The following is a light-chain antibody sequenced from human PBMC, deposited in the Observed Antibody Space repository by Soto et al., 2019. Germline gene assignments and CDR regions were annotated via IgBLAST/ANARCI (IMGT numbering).Light chain of an antibody. V-gene: IGKV3-20*01. CDR2: GAS. J-gene: IGKJ5*01. CDR3: QQYGSSPT. CDR1: ESVSRNY. Sequence: EIVLTQSPGTLSLSPGERATLSCRASESVSRNYIAWYQQKPGQAPRLLIYGASSRATGIPDRFTGSGSGTDFTLTISRLEPEDFAVYYCQQYGSSPTFGEGTRLEIK.